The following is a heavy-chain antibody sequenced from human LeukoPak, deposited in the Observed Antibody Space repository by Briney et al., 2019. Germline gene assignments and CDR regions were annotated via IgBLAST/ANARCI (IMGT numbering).Heavy chain of an antibody. CDR1: GGSISSSSYY. V-gene: IGHV4-39*07. CDR3: ARSIGSVEWLNSHYYMDV. CDR2: IYHSGST. J-gene: IGHJ6*03. Sequence: PSETLSLTCTVSGGSISSSSYYWGWIRQPPGKGLEWIGSIYHSGSTYYNPSLKSRVTISVDTSKNQFSLKLSSVTAADTAVYYCARSIGSVEWLNSHYYMDVWGKGTTVTVSS. D-gene: IGHD3-3*01.